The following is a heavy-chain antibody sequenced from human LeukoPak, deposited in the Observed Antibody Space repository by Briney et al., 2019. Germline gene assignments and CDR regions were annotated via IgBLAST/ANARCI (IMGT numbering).Heavy chain of an antibody. CDR2: ISYDGSKK. D-gene: IGHD3-9*01. J-gene: IGHJ4*02. Sequence: GGSLRLSCVASGFTFSSFGMHWVRQAPGKGLERVAFISYDGSKKYYADSVKGRFTFSRDNSQNTVSLQMNSLRAEDTAVYYCAKGFLYDILIGLDYWGQGTLVTVSS. V-gene: IGHV3-30*18. CDR3: AKGFLYDILIGLDY. CDR1: GFTFSSFG.